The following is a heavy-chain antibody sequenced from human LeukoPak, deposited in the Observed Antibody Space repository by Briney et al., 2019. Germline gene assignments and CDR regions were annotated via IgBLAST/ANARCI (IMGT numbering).Heavy chain of an antibody. J-gene: IGHJ4*02. CDR1: GASTSTIY. CDR2: IYNGGST. Sequence: PSETLSPTCIVSGASTSTIYWSWIRQPPGKGLEWIGYIYNGGSTKYNPSLKSRVTISVETSKNQFSLKLTSLTAADTATYYCAQTTGWPGFDYWGQGALVTVSS. CDR3: AQTTGWPGFDY. D-gene: IGHD6-19*01. V-gene: IGHV4-59*08.